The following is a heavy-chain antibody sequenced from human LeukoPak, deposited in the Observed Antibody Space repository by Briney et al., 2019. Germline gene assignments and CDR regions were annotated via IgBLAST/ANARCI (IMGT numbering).Heavy chain of an antibody. J-gene: IGHJ6*02. Sequence: ASVKVSCKVSWYTLTELSMHWVRQAPGKGLEWMGGFDPEDGETIYAQKFQGRVTMTEDTSTDTAYMELSSLRSEDTAVYYCAMLAYYYDSSGYYYNHYYGMDVWGQGTTVTVSS. V-gene: IGHV1-24*01. D-gene: IGHD3-22*01. CDR2: FDPEDGET. CDR1: WYTLTELS. CDR3: AMLAYYYDSSGYYYNHYYGMDV.